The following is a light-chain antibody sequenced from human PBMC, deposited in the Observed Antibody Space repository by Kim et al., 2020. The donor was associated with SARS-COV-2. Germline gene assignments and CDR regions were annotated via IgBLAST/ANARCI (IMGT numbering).Light chain of an antibody. CDR2: DVS. V-gene: IGLV2-14*03. Sequence: SITVSCTGTSSDVGGYNYVSWYQQHPGKAPKLIIYDVSNRPSGVSNRFSGSKSGNTASLTISGLQAEDEADYYCSSYTSSSTLNWVFGGGTQLTVL. CDR1: SSDVGGYNY. J-gene: IGLJ3*02. CDR3: SSYTSSSTLNWV.